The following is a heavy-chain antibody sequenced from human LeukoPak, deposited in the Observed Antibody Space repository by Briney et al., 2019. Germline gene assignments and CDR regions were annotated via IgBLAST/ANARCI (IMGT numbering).Heavy chain of an antibody. CDR1: GGSISSYY. Sequence: SETLSLTCTVSGGSISSYYWSWIRQPPGKGLEWIGYIYYSGSTNYNPSLRSRVTISVDTSKNQFSLKLSSATAADTAVYYCATRRIAVAAPFDFWGQGTLVTVSS. J-gene: IGHJ4*02. D-gene: IGHD6-19*01. CDR3: ATRRIAVAAPFDF. CDR2: IYYSGST. V-gene: IGHV4-59*01.